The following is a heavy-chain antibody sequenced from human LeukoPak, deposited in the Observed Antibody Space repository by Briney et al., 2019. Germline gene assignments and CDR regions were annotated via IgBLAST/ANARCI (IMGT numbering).Heavy chain of an antibody. Sequence: PGGSLRLSCAASGFTFSSYWMSWVRQAPGKGLEWVANIKQDGSEKYYVDSVKGRFTISRDNAKNSLYLQMNSLRAEDTAVYYCARTIYDFWSGYYYYYYMDVWGKGTTVAVSS. J-gene: IGHJ6*03. CDR2: IKQDGSEK. CDR1: GFTFSSYW. V-gene: IGHV3-7*01. CDR3: ARTIYDFWSGYYYYYYMDV. D-gene: IGHD3-3*01.